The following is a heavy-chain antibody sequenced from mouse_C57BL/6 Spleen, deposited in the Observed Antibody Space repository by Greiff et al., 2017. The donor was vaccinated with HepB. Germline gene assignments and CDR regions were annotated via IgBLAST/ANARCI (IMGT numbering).Heavy chain of an antibody. CDR3: TRDRGTGTRAMDY. D-gene: IGHD4-1*01. V-gene: IGHV5-9-1*02. CDR1: GFTFSSYA. Sequence: EVQLMESGEGLVKPGGSLKLSCAASGFTFSSYAMSWVRQTPEKRLEWVAYISSGGDYIYYADTVKGRFTISRDNARNTLYLQMSSLKSEDTAMYYCTRDRGTGTRAMDYWGQGTSVTVSS. J-gene: IGHJ4*01. CDR2: ISSGGDYI.